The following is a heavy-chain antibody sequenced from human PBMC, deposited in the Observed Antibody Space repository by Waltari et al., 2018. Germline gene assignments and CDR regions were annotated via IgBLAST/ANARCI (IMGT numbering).Heavy chain of an antibody. V-gene: IGHV4-30-2*01. D-gene: IGHD4-17*01. J-gene: IGHJ6*02. CDR2: IYHTGSA. CDR3: ARTGTTVTSVLYAMDV. Sequence: GLEWIGYIYHTGSAFYNPSLKGRVTITVDRSKNQFSLNLESVTAADTAVYFCARTGTTVTSVLYAMDVWGQGTTVTVTS.